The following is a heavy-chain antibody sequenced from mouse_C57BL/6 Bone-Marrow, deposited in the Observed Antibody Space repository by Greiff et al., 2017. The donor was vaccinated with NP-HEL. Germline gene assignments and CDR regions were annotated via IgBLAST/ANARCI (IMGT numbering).Heavy chain of an antibody. V-gene: IGHV1-15*01. D-gene: IGHD1-1*01. CDR1: GYTFTDYE. CDR3: TREGITTVVAHYFDY. J-gene: IGHJ2*01. CDR2: IDPETGGT. Sequence: VKLMESGAELVRPGASVTLSCKASGYTFTDYEMHWVKQTPVHGLEWIGAIDPETGGTAYNQKFKGKAILTADKSSSTAYMELRSLTSEDSAVYYCTREGITTVVAHYFDYWGQGTTLTVSS.